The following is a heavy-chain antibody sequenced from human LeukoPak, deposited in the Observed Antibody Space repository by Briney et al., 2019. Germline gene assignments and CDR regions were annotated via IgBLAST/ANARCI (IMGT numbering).Heavy chain of an antibody. D-gene: IGHD1-26*01. V-gene: IGHV3-66*01. CDR3: ARDGPSSFYYYYYGMDV. CDR2: IYSGGST. Sequence: GGSLRLSCAASGFTVSSNYMSWVRQAPGKGLEWVSVIYSGGSTYYADSVKGRSTISRDNSKNTLYLQMNSLRAEDTAVYYCARDGPSSFYYYYYGMDVWGQGTTVTVSS. CDR1: GFTVSSNY. J-gene: IGHJ6*02.